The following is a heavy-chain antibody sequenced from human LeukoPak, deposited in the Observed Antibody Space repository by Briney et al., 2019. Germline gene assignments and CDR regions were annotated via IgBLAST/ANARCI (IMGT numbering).Heavy chain of an antibody. CDR3: ARVARELELREGLRLDDY. CDR2: ISSGSTYI. D-gene: IGHD1-7*01. V-gene: IGHV3-21*01. Sequence: PGGSLRLSCAASGFTFSSYSMNWVRQAPGKGLEWVSSISSGSTYIYYADSMKGRFTISRDNAKKSLYLQMNSLRAEDTAVYYCARVARELELREGLRLDDYWGQGTLVTVSS. J-gene: IGHJ4*02. CDR1: GFTFSSYS.